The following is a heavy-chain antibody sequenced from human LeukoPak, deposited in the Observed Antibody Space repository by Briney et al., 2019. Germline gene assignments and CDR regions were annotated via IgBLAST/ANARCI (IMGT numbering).Heavy chain of an antibody. Sequence: PSETLSLTCTVSGGSISSSGYYWGWIRQPPGKGLEGSASIYYSGSTYYNPSPKSRVTISVDTSKNQLSLKLSSLTAADTAVYYCARHEYSGSYYGLSWFDPWGQGTLVTVSS. D-gene: IGHD1-26*01. J-gene: IGHJ5*02. CDR1: GGSISSSGYY. V-gene: IGHV4-39*01. CDR3: ARHEYSGSYYGLSWFDP. CDR2: IYYSGST.